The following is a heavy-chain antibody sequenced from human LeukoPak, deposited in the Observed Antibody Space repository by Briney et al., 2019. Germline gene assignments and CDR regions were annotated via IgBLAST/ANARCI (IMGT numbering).Heavy chain of an antibody. Sequence: SETLSLTCTVSGGSISSSSYDWGGIRQPPGKGLEWIGTIYYSGRTYYNASLKRRLTITVNTSKNQFSLKLSSVTAADTAVYYCARLSGGTQWLAPFDYWGQGTLVTVSS. J-gene: IGHJ4*02. CDR3: ARLSGGTQWLAPFDY. D-gene: IGHD6-19*01. V-gene: IGHV4-39*01. CDR1: GGSISSSSYD. CDR2: IYYSGRT.